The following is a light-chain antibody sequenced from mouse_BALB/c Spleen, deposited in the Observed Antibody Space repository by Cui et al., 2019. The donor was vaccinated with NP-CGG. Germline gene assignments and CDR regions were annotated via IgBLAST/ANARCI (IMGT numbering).Light chain of an antibody. J-gene: IGLJ3*01. CDR2: GTN. CDR1: TGAVTTSNY. V-gene: IGLV1*01. CDR3: ALWYSNHWV. Sequence: QAVVTQESALTISPGETVTLTCRSSTGAVTTSNYANWVQEKPDHLFTGLIGGTNNRAPGVPARFSGSLIGDKAALTITGAQTEDEAIYFCALWYSNHWVFGSGTKVTVL.